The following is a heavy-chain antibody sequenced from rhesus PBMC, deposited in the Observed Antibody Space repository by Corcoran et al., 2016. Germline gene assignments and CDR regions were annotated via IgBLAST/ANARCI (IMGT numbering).Heavy chain of an antibody. CDR1: GYTFTDYY. V-gene: IGHV1-111*02. CDR2: VDPEEGDA. Sequence: EVQLVQSGAEVKKPGASVKISCKASGYTFTDYYLHWVRQAPGQGLAWLGRVDPEEGDAIHEQKFQDRVTITSDTSTDTAYREVSSLRSEDKAVYYCATSAGIAGTRVFDYWGQGVLVTVSS. CDR3: ATSAGIAGTRVFDY. D-gene: IGHD1-14*01. J-gene: IGHJ4*01.